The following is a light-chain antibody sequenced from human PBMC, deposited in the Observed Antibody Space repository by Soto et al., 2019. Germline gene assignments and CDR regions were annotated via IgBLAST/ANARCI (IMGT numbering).Light chain of an antibody. CDR2: GNS. CDR1: SSNIGAGYD. Sequence: QSVLTQPPSVSGAPGQRVTISCTESSSNIGAGYDVHWYQQLPGTAPKLLIYGNSNRPSGGPDRFSGSKSGTSASLAITGLQAEDEADYYCQSYDSSLSALYVFGTGTKVTVL. V-gene: IGLV1-40*01. CDR3: QSYDSSLSALYV. J-gene: IGLJ1*01.